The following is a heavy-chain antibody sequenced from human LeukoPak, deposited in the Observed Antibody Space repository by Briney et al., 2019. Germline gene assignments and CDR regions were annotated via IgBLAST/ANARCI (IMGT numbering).Heavy chain of an antibody. J-gene: IGHJ4*02. CDR3: AKGPTYYYDSSGYYLLDY. Sequence: TGGSLRLSCAASGFTFSSYAMSWVRQAPGKGLEWVSAISGSGGSTYYADSVKGRFTISRDNSKNTLYLQMNSLRAEDTAVYYCAKGPTYYYDSSGYYLLDYWGQGTLVTVSS. D-gene: IGHD3-22*01. CDR2: ISGSGGST. CDR1: GFTFSSYA. V-gene: IGHV3-23*01.